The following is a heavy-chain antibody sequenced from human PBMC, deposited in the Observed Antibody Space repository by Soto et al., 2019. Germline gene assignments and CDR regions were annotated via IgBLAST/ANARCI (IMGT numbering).Heavy chain of an antibody. Sequence: GGSLRLSCAASGFTVSSTYMSWVRQVPGKGLEWVSVYYSGGGIYYAEAVEGRFTISRDNSKNTLYLQMNNLRAEDTAVYYCARDLGGSLDHWGQGILVTVSS. J-gene: IGHJ4*02. CDR2: YYSGGGI. CDR1: GFTVSSTY. D-gene: IGHD1-26*01. V-gene: IGHV3-53*01. CDR3: ARDLGGSLDH.